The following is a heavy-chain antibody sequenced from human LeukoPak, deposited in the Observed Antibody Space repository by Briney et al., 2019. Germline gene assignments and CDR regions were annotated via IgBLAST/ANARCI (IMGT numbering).Heavy chain of an antibody. J-gene: IGHJ4*02. CDR3: AREGTVPPNDGYYFDY. V-gene: IGHV4-39*07. CDR2: IYYSGST. CDR1: GGSISSSSYY. D-gene: IGHD1-1*01. Sequence: TPSETLSLTCTVSGGSISSSSYYWGWIRQPPGKGLEWIGSIYYSGSTYYNPSLKSRVTISVDTSKNQFSLKLSSVTAADTAVYYCAREGTVPPNDGYYFDYWGQGTLVTVSS.